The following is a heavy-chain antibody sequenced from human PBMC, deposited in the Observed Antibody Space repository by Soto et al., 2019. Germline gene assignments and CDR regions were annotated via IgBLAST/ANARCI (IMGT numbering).Heavy chain of an antibody. CDR3: ARDLIVATSSANYYYGIDV. CDR2: IYSGGST. Sequence: GGSLRLSCAASGFTVSSNYMSWVRQAPGKGLEWVSVIYSGGSTYYADSVKGRFTISRDNSKNTLYLQMNSLRAEDTAVYYCARDLIVATSSANYYYGIDVWGQGTTVTVSS. V-gene: IGHV3-66*01. CDR1: GFTVSSNY. J-gene: IGHJ6*02. D-gene: IGHD5-12*01.